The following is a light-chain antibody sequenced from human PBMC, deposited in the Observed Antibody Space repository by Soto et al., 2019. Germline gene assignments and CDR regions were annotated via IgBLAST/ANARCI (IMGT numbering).Light chain of an antibody. CDR2: DAS. J-gene: IGKJ4*01. V-gene: IGKV3-20*01. Sequence: EFVLTQSPGTLSLYPWEIATLSCRASQTVRNNYLAWYQQKPGQAPRLLIYDASSRATGIPDRFSGGGSGTDFTLTISRLEPEDFAVYYYQQFSSYPLTLGGGTKVDIK. CDR3: QQFSSYPLT. CDR1: QTVRNNY.